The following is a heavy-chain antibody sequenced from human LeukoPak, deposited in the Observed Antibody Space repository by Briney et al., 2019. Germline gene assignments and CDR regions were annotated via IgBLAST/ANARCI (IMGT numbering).Heavy chain of an antibody. CDR1: GGSFSGYY. CDR2: LYNSGST. CDR3: ARHKGSGWSDSFDY. J-gene: IGHJ4*02. V-gene: IGHV4-59*08. D-gene: IGHD6-19*01. Sequence: SETLSLTCAVYGGSFSGYYWSWIRKPPGKGLEWIGYLYNSGSTNYNPPLKSRVTISVDTSKNQFSLRLSSVTAADTAVYYCARHKGSGWSDSFDYWGQGTLVTVSS.